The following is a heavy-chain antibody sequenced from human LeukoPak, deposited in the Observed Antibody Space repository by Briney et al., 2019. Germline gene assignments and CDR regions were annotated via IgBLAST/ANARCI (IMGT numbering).Heavy chain of an antibody. Sequence: GGPLRLSCSASGFTFSSYAMSWVRQAPGKGLACVGRIKSKTDGGTTDYAAPVKGRFTISRDDSKNTLYLKMNSLKTEDTAVYYCTTSNAITGTTYYWGQGTLVTVSS. CDR1: GFTFSSYA. CDR3: TTSNAITGTTYY. V-gene: IGHV3-15*01. D-gene: IGHD1-7*01. CDR2: IKSKTDGGTT. J-gene: IGHJ4*02.